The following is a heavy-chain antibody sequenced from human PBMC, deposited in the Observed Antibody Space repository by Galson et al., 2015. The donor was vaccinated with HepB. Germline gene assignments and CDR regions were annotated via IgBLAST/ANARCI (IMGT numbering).Heavy chain of an antibody. J-gene: IGHJ4*02. CDR1: GFSFSSYS. Sequence: SLRLSCAASGFSFSSYSMNWVRQAPGKGLEWVSSISSSSSYKYYADSVKGRFTISRDNANNSLYLQMNSLRAEDTAVYYCASEGYSSGYSLGWGQGALVTVSS. D-gene: IGHD5-18*01. CDR2: ISSSSSYK. V-gene: IGHV3-21*01. CDR3: ASEGYSSGYSLG.